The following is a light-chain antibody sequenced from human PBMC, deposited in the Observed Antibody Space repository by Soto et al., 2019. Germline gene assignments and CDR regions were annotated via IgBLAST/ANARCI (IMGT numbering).Light chain of an antibody. V-gene: IGLV1-51*02. CDR1: TSSIGNNY. J-gene: IGLJ3*02. Sequence: QSVLTQPPSVSAAPGQEVAISCSGSTSSIGNNYVYWYYQLPGTAPKLLIYEDNKRPSGISDRFSGSKSGTSATLGITGLQTGDEADYYCATWDSSPDAGVFGGGTKLTVL. CDR2: EDN. CDR3: ATWDSSPDAGV.